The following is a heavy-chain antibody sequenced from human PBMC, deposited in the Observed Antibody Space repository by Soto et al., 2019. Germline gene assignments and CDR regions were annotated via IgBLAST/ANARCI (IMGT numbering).Heavy chain of an antibody. Sequence: SETLSLTCTVSGDSINSYYWSWIRQPPGKGLEWIGCIYYSGSTSYNPSLKSRVTISVDTSKNQFSLKLSSVTAADTAVYYCARSDSPYFDSIGPALGSFDPWDQGPLLTGST. CDR3: ARSDSPYFDSIGPALGSFDP. D-gene: IGHD3-22*01. V-gene: IGHV4-59*01. J-gene: IGHJ5*02. CDR2: IYYSGST. CDR1: GDSINSYY.